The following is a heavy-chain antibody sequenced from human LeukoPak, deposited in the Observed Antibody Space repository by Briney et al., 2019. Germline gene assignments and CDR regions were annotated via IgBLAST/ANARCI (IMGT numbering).Heavy chain of an antibody. J-gene: IGHJ6*03. Sequence: GGSLRLSCAASGFTFSSYGMSWVRQAPGKGLEWVSAISGSGGSTYYADSVKGRFTISRDNSKNTLYLQMNSLRAEDTAVYYCAKKGGGSRYFDWLLSSDYYYYMDVWGKGTTVTISS. D-gene: IGHD3-9*01. CDR3: AKKGGGSRYFDWLLSSDYYYYMDV. CDR2: ISGSGGST. V-gene: IGHV3-23*01. CDR1: GFTFSSYG.